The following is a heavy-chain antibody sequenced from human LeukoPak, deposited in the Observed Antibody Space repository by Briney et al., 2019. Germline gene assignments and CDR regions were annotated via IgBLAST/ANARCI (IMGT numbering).Heavy chain of an antibody. V-gene: IGHV1-18*01. J-gene: IGHJ4*02. CDR1: GYTFTSYG. CDR3: ARDFSRGYRGYAGY. CDR2: ISAYNGNT. D-gene: IGHD5-12*01. Sequence: ASVKVSCKASGYTFTSYGISWVRQAPGQGLEWMGWISAYNGNTNYAQKLQGRVTMTTDTSTSTAYMELRSLRSDDTAVYYCARDFSRGYRGYAGYWGQGTLVTVSS.